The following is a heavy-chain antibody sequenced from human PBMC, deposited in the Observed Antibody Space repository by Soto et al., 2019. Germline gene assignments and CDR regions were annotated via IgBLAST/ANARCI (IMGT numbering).Heavy chain of an antibody. CDR2: IYYSGST. D-gene: IGHD3-22*01. Sequence: PSEILALTCTVSGGSISSGDDYWSWIRQPPGKGLEWIGYIYYSGSTYYNPSLKSRVTMSVDTSKNQFSLKLSSVTAADTAVYYGARGDLSYYDISAPPFYYWGQGTLVTVSS. V-gene: IGHV4-30-4*01. CDR1: GGSISSGDDY. CDR3: ARGDLSYYDISAPPFYY. J-gene: IGHJ4*02.